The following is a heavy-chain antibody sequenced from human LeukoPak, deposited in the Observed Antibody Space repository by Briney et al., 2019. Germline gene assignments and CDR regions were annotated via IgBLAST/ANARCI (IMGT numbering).Heavy chain of an antibody. CDR2: ISYDGSNK. CDR1: GFTFSSYG. CDR3: AKDLDGGGLYPTSLDY. Sequence: PGGSLRLSCAASGFTFSSYGMHWVRQAPGKGLEWVAVISYDGSNKYYADSVKGRFTISRDNSKNTLYLQMNSLRAEDTAVYYCAKDLDGGGLYPTSLDYWGQGTLVTVSS. J-gene: IGHJ4*02. D-gene: IGHD3-16*01. V-gene: IGHV3-30*18.